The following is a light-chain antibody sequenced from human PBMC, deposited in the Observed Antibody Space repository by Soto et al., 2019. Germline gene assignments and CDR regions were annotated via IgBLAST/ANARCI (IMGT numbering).Light chain of an antibody. CDR1: QDIRNN. J-gene: IGKJ4*02. CDR3: QQYDIWPLT. V-gene: IGKV3-15*01. Sequence: EIVMTQSPATLSVSPGERATLSCRASQDIRNNLAWYQHKPGQAPRLLIYAASTRATGIPARFSGSASGTEFILTISSLQSEDFAVYHCQQYDIWPLTFGGGTKVDIK. CDR2: AAS.